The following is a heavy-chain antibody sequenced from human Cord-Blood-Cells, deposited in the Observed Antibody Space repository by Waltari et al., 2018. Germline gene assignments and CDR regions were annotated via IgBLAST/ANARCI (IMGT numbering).Heavy chain of an antibody. CDR1: GFTFSSYW. D-gene: IGHD6-13*01. V-gene: IGHV3-7*01. CDR3: VGTPAAEDY. J-gene: IGHJ4*02. CDR2: RKQDGSEK. Sequence: EVQLVESGGGLVQPGGSLRLSCAASGFTFSSYWMSWVRQAPGKGLEWVANRKQDGSEKYYVDSVKGRFTISRDNAKNSLYLQMNSLRAEDTAVYYCVGTPAAEDYWGQGTLVTVSS.